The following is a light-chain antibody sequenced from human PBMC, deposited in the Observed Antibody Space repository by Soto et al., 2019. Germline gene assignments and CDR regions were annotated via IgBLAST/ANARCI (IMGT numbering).Light chain of an antibody. CDR2: DVS. J-gene: IGLJ1*01. CDR1: SSDVGAYIY. CDR3: SSYSSSNSLEGV. Sequence: QSALTQPASVSGSPGQSITISCTGTSSDVGAYIYVSWYQHHPGKAPKLMIYDVSNRPSGVSNRFSGSKSGNTASLTISGLQADDEADYFCSSYSSSNSLEGVFGTGTQLTVL. V-gene: IGLV2-14*03.